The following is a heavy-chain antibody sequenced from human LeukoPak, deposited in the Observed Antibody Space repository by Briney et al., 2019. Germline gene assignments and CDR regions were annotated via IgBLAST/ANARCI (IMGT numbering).Heavy chain of an antibody. Sequence: SVKVSCKASGGTFSSYVISWVRQAPGQGLEWMGGIIPMLGTANYAQKFQGRVTITADESTSTAYMELSSLRSEDTAVYYCAILCIESGGISSLDYMDVWGKGTTVTISS. CDR1: GGTFSSYV. CDR3: AILCIESGGISSLDYMDV. CDR2: IIPMLGTA. V-gene: IGHV1-69*13. J-gene: IGHJ6*03. D-gene: IGHD2-15*01.